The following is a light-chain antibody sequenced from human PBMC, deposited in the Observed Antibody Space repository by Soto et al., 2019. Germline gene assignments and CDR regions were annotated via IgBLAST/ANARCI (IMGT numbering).Light chain of an antibody. V-gene: IGKV3-15*01. Sequence: TQPPLTLYLSPGETATLPCRASQMVDSSHLAWYQQRSGQAPRVLIYATSSRATGTPARFSGSGSGSDFTLTISSLQSEDFAVYYCQQYNKWPLTFGPGTKVDIK. CDR3: QQYNKWPLT. CDR2: ATS. J-gene: IGKJ3*01. CDR1: QMVDSSH.